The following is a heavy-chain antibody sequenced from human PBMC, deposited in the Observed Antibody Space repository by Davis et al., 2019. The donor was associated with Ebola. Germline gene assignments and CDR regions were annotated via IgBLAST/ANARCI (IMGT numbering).Heavy chain of an antibody. J-gene: IGHJ4*02. CDR3: ARQHTSGHMMLFDY. D-gene: IGHD6-19*01. Sequence: GSLRLSCTVSGGSISSYYWSWIRQPPGKGLEWIGYIYYSGSTNYNPSLKSRVTISVDTSKNQFSLKLSSVTAADTAVYYCARQHTSGHMMLFDYWGQGTLVTVSS. CDR2: IYYSGST. V-gene: IGHV4-59*01. CDR1: GGSISSYY.